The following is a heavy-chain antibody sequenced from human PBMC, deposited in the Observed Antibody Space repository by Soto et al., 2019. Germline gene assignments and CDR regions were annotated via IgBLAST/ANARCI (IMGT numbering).Heavy chain of an antibody. CDR2: INAGNGNT. CDR1: GYTFTSYA. D-gene: IGHD6-19*01. J-gene: IGHJ4*02. Sequence: QVQLVQSGAEVKKPGASVKVTCKASGYTFTSYAMHWVRQAPGQRLEWMGWINAGNGNTKYSQKFQGRVTITRDTSATTAYMALSSLRSEDTAVYYCARTQWLVPTFDYWGQGTLVTVSS. CDR3: ARTQWLVPTFDY. V-gene: IGHV1-3*01.